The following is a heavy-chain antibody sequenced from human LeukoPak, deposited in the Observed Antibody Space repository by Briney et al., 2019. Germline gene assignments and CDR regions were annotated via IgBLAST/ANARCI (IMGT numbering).Heavy chain of an antibody. J-gene: IGHJ3*02. CDR3: ARGKYSSGWYLSWEAFDI. CDR2: INPNSGGT. D-gene: IGHD6-19*01. V-gene: IGHV1-2*02. CDR1: GYTFTGYY. Sequence: ASVKVSCKASGYTFTGYYMHWVRQAPGQGLEWMGWINPNSGGTNYAQKFQGRVTMTRDTSISTAYMELSRLRSDDTAVYYCARGKYSSGWYLSWEAFDIWGQGTMVTVSS.